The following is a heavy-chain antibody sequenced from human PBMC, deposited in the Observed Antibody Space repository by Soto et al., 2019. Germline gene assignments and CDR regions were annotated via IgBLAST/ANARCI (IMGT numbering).Heavy chain of an antibody. V-gene: IGHV1-69*06. CDR3: ARGYSSSWYLFDP. CDR1: GGTFSSYA. J-gene: IGHJ5*02. Sequence: ASLKVSCKASGGTFSSYAISWGRQAPGQGLEWMGGIIPIFGTANYAQKFQGRVTITADKSTSTAYMELSSLRSEDTAVYYCARGYSSSWYLFDPWGQGTLVTVSS. CDR2: IIPIFGTA. D-gene: IGHD6-13*01.